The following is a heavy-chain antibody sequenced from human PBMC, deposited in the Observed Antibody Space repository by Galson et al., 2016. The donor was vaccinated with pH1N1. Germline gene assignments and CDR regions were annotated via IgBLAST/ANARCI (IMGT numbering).Heavy chain of an antibody. CDR1: EYTFTDFY. Sequence: SVKVSCKASEYTFTDFYIHWVRQAPGQGLEWMGWINPKRGGTYYGQKFQGRVTMTRDTSIRTAYLEVRGLRSDDTAVYYCARAPPGCTAGECVFWRFDPGGKETKVIV. CDR2: INPKRGGT. D-gene: IGHD2-8*02. CDR3: ARAPPGCTAGECVFWRFDP. V-gene: IGHV1-2*02. J-gene: IGHJ5*02.